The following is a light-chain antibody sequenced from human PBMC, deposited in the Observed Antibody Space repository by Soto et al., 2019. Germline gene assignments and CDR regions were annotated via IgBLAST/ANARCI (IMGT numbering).Light chain of an antibody. V-gene: IGKV3-11*01. J-gene: IGKJ3*01. Sequence: EIVLTQSPATLSLSPGERATLSCRASQSVSSYLAWYQQKPGQAPRLLIYDASNRATGIPARFSGSGSGTAFTLTISSLEPEDFAVYYCQQRSNWRFTFGPGTKVDIK. CDR3: QQRSNWRFT. CDR2: DAS. CDR1: QSVSSY.